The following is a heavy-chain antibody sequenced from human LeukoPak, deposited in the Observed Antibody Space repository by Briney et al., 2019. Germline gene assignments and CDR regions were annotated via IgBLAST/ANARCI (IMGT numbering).Heavy chain of an antibody. CDR2: ISGSGGST. CDR1: GFTFNSFV. V-gene: IGHV3-23*01. D-gene: IGHD6-19*01. J-gene: IGHJ3*02. CDR3: AKDRRYSSGWPNDAFDI. Sequence: GGSLRLSCAASGFTFNSFVMSWVRQAPGKGLEWVSAISGSGGSTYYADSVKGRFTISRDNSKNTLYLQMNSLRAEDTAVYYCAKDRRYSSGWPNDAFDIWGQGTMVTVSS.